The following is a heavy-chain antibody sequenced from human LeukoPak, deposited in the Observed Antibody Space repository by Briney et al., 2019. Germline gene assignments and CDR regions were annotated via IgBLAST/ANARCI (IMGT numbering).Heavy chain of an antibody. Sequence: GGSLRLSCAASGFSFSSNSMNWVRQAPGKGLERVTYISSTGGTIYYADSMKGRFTISRDNAKNSLYLQMNSLRVEDTAVYYCARDPLHWNDGVDDSFDIWGQGTMVTVSS. CDR3: ARDPLHWNDGVDDSFDI. D-gene: IGHD1-1*01. J-gene: IGHJ3*02. CDR1: GFSFSSNS. CDR2: ISSTGGTI. V-gene: IGHV3-48*04.